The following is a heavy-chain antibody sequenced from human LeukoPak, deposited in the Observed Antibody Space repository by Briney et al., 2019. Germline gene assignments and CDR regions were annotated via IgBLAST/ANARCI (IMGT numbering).Heavy chain of an antibody. CDR3: ARSNQADDY. D-gene: IGHD1-14*01. J-gene: IGHJ4*02. CDR2: INPGGSSI. Sequence: QPGRSLRLSCAASGFTFSSYWMHWVRQVPGKGLVWVARINPGGSSITYADSAKGRFTISRDNAKNTLYLQMDSLRAEDTGVYYCARSNQADDYWGQGTLVTVSS. V-gene: IGHV3-74*01. CDR1: GFTFSSYW.